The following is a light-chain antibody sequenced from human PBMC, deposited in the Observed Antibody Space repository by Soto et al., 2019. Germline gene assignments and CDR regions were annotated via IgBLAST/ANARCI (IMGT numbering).Light chain of an antibody. J-gene: IGKJ1*01. CDR3: QQYGSSRWT. V-gene: IGKV3-20*01. CDR2: GAS. Sequence: EIVLTQSPGTLSLSPGERATLSCRASQSVSSIYLAWYQQKPGQAPRLLIYGASSRATGIPDRFSGSGSGTDFTLTISRLEPEDFGVYYCQQYGSSRWTFGQGPKVEI. CDR1: QSVSSIY.